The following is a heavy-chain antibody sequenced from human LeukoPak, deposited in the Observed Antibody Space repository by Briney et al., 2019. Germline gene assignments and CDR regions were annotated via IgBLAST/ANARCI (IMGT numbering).Heavy chain of an antibody. J-gene: IGHJ4*02. CDR3: ARGYSSQFDY. D-gene: IGHD6-13*01. CDR2: IYHSGST. V-gene: IGHV4-38-2*01. CDR1: GGSISSGYY. Sequence: SETLSLTCAVSGGSISSGYYWGWIRQPPGKGLEWIGSIYHSGSTYYNPSLKSRVTISADTSKNQFSLKLSSVTAADTAVYYCARGYSSQFDYWGQGTLVTVSS.